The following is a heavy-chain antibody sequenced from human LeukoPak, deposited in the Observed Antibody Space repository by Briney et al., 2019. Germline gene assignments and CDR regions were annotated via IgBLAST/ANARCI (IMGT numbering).Heavy chain of an antibody. J-gene: IGHJ4*02. CDR1: GFTFSSYA. CDR3: ARDLVGYCSSTSCYGPCDY. Sequence: GRSLRLSCASSGFTFSSYAMHWVRQAPGKGLEWVAVISYDGSKKYYADSVKGRFTISRDNSKNTLYLQMNSLRAEDTAVYYCARDLVGYCSSTSCYGPCDYWGQGTLVTVSS. D-gene: IGHD2-2*01. CDR2: ISYDGSKK. V-gene: IGHV3-30-3*01.